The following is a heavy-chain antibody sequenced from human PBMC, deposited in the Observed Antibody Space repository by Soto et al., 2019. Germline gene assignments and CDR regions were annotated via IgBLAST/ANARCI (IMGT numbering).Heavy chain of an antibody. CDR1: GYTFTSYG. CDR3: ARGRTTYYDFWSGYSYYYYMDV. V-gene: IGHV1-18*01. CDR2: ISAYNGNT. J-gene: IGHJ6*03. Sequence: GASVKVSCKASGYTFTSYGISWVRQAPGQGLEWMGWISAYNGNTNYAQKLQGRVTMTTDTSTSTAYMELRSLRSDDTAVYYRARGRTTYYDFWSGYSYYYYMDVWGKGTTVTVSS. D-gene: IGHD3-3*01.